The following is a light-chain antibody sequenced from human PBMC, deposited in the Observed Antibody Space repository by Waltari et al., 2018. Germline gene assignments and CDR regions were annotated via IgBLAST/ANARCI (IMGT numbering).Light chain of an antibody. Sequence: SSVLTQPPSVSLAPGQTARITCGGNNIGVKSVHWYQQKPGQAPALVIYDDSDRPSGIPERFSGSNSGNTATLTISRVEAGDEADYYCQVWDSNTDHVVFGGGTKLTVL. CDR1: NIGVKS. CDR3: QVWDSNTDHVV. J-gene: IGLJ2*01. V-gene: IGLV3-21*01. CDR2: DDS.